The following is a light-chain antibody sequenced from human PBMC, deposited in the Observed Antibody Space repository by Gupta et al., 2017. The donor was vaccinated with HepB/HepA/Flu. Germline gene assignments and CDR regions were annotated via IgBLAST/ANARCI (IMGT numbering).Light chain of an antibody. CDR3: AAWDDSLNGYV. J-gene: IGLJ1*01. CDR2: SSN. CDR1: SSNIGRNT. Sequence: QSVLTQPPSASGTPGQRVTISCSGSSSNIGRNTVNWYQQLPGPAPKLLIYSSNQRPSRVPDRFSGSKSGPSGSLAISGLQSDDEADYYCAAWDDSLNGYVFGTGTKVTVL. V-gene: IGLV1-44*01.